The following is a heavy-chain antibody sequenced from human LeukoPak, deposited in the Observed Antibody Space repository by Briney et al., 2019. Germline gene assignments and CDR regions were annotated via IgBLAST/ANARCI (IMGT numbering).Heavy chain of an antibody. Sequence: SETLSLTCAVSGYSISSGYYWGWIRQPPGKGLEWIGSIYHSGSTYYNPSLKSRVTISVDMSKNQFSLKLSSVTAADTAVYYCARQAGFVVVPAAISWGQGTLVTVSS. J-gene: IGHJ4*02. CDR1: GYSISSGYY. V-gene: IGHV4-38-2*01. CDR3: ARQAGFVVVPAAIS. D-gene: IGHD2-2*01. CDR2: IYHSGST.